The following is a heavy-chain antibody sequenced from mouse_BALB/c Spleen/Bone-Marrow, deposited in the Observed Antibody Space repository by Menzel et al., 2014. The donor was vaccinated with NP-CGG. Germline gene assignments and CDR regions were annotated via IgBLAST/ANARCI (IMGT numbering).Heavy chain of an antibody. J-gene: IGHJ4*01. V-gene: IGHV5-6-5*01. CDR3: AREEYGQKVYAMDY. CDR2: ISSGGST. D-gene: IGHD2-10*02. CDR1: GFTFSSYA. Sequence: EVMLVESGGGLVKPGGSLKLFCAASGFTFSSYAMSWVRQTPEKRLEWVASISSGGSTYYPDSVKGRFTISRDNARNILYLQMSSLRSEDTAMYCCAREEYGQKVYAMDYWGQGTSVTVSS.